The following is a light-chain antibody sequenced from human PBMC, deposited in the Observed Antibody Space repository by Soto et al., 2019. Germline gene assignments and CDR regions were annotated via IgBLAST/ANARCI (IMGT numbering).Light chain of an antibody. CDR1: QSVTSNY. V-gene: IGKV3-20*01. CDR3: QQYGNSAPIT. Sequence: EIVLTQSPGTLSLSPGEGATLSCRASQSVTSNYLAWYQQKPGQAPSLLIYGASSRATGIPDRFSGSGSGTDFTLTISRLEPEDFGMYYCQQYGNSAPITFGQGTRVEIE. CDR2: GAS. J-gene: IGKJ5*01.